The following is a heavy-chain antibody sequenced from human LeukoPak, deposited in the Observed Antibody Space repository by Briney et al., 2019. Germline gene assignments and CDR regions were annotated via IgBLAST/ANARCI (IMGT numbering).Heavy chain of an antibody. CDR2: IYYSGST. J-gene: IGHJ4*02. D-gene: IGHD2-2*01. CDR1: GGSISSSSYS. V-gene: IGHV4-39*07. Sequence: PSETLPLTCTVSGGSISSSSYSWGWIRQPPGKGLEWIGSIYYSGSTYYNPSLKSRVTISVDTSKNQFSLKLSSVTAADTAVYYCARAVVVPAADSVVVDYWGQGTLVTVSS. CDR3: ARAVVVPAADSVVVDY.